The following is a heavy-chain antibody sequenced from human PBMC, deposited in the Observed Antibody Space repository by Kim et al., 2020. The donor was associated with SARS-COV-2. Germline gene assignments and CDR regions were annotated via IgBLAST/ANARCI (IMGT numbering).Heavy chain of an antibody. CDR2: MNTNTGNP. J-gene: IGHJ4*02. D-gene: IGHD2-2*01. V-gene: IGHV7-4-1*02. CDR3: ARLAVPAATQPFDN. CDR1: GYTFTSYA. Sequence: ASVKVSCKASGYTFTSYAIHGVRQAPGQGLEWMGWMNTNTGNPTYAQGFTGRFVFSLDTSVSTAYLQIRSLKPEDTAEYYCARLAVPAATQPFDNWGQGT.